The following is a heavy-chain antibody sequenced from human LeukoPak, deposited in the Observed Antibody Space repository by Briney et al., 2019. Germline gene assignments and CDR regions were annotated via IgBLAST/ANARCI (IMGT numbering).Heavy chain of an antibody. CDR1: GITFRNYW. CDR3: ARVGDHYHWYLDV. D-gene: IGHD1-26*01. CDR2: LYSGGST. J-gene: IGHJ2*01. Sequence: GGSLRLSCTVSGITFRNYWMSWVRQAPGKGLEWVAILYSGGSTYYADSVKGRFTVSRDISKNTVYLQMTNLRAEDTAVYYCARVGDHYHWYLDVWGRGTLVTASS. V-gene: IGHV3-53*01.